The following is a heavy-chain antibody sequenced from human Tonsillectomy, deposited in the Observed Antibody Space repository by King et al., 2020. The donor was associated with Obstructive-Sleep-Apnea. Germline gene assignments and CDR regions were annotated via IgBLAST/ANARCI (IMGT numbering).Heavy chain of an antibody. CDR2: ISSSSSYI. J-gene: IGHJ4*02. Sequence: QLVQSGGGLVKPGGSLRLSCAASGFTFSSYSMNLVRQAPGKGLEWVSSISSSSSYIYYADSVKGRFTISRDNAKNSLYLQMNSLRAEDTAVYYCARDSSYTATFDYWGQGTLVTVSS. V-gene: IGHV3-21*01. CDR3: ARDSSYTATFDY. CDR1: GFTFSSYS. D-gene: IGHD5-18*01.